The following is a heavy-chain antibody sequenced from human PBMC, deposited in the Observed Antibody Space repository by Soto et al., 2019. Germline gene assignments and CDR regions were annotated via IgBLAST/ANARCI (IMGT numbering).Heavy chain of an antibody. D-gene: IGHD6-6*01. CDR1: GGSISSYY. CDR2: IYYSGST. Sequence: SETLSLTCTVSGGSISSYYWSWIRQPPGKGLEWIGYIYYSGSTNYNPSLKSRVTISVDTSKNQFSLKLSSVTAADTAVYYCARAREQLVPFDYWGQGTLVTVSS. V-gene: IGHV4-59*01. CDR3: ARAREQLVPFDY. J-gene: IGHJ4*02.